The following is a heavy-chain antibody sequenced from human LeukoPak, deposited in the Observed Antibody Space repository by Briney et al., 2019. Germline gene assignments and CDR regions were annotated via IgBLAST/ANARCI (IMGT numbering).Heavy chain of an antibody. Sequence: PSETLSLTCTVSGGSTSSSSYYWGWIRQPPGKGLEWIGNIYYTGRTYYNPSLKSRVTISVDTSKNQFSLKLSSVSAADTAVYYCARLHYYESSGPPFWGQGTLVTVSS. CDR3: ARLHYYESSGPPF. D-gene: IGHD3-22*01. J-gene: IGHJ4*02. V-gene: IGHV4-39*01. CDR2: IYYTGRT. CDR1: GGSTSSSSYY.